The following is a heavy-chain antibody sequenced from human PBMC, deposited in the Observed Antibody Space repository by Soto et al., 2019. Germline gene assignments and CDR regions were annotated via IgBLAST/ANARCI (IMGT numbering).Heavy chain of an antibody. CDR2: ICYYGST. CDR3: VRGFYDSSGYSSPFDS. J-gene: IGHJ5*01. Sequence: SETLSLTCTVSGGSIISSSYYWGWIRQSPGNGLEWIANICYYGSTYYNPSLKSRVTISVDSSMNQFSLRLNSVTAADTAVYYCVRGFYDSSGYSSPFDSWGQGTQVTVSS. CDR1: GGSIISSSYY. D-gene: IGHD3-22*01. V-gene: IGHV4-39*07.